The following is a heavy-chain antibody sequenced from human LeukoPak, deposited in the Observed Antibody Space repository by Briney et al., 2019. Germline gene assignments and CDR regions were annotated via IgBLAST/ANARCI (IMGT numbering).Heavy chain of an antibody. J-gene: IGHJ4*02. Sequence: NAGGSLRLSCAASGFSFTNAWITWVRQAPGKGLEWVGRIKSKADGETTDYAAPVKGRCTMSRDDSKATLYLQMNYVNTEDTAVYYCTTDLAITMIRGVIVYWGQGTLVTVSS. V-gene: IGHV3-15*05. CDR2: IKSKADGETT. CDR3: TTDLAITMIRGVIVY. D-gene: IGHD3-10*01. CDR1: GFSFTNAW.